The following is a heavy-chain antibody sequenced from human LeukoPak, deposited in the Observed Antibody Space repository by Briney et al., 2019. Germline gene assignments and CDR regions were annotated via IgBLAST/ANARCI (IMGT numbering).Heavy chain of an antibody. CDR3: ARERGDEWEPYDY. CDR1: GGSSSGYY. CDR2: INHSGST. J-gene: IGHJ4*02. Sequence: SETLSLTCAVYGGSSSGYYWSWIRQPPGKGLEWIGEINHSGSTNYNPSLKSRVTISVDTSKNQFSLKLSSVTAADTAVYYCARERGDEWEPYDYWGQGTLVTVSS. D-gene: IGHD1-26*01. V-gene: IGHV4-34*01.